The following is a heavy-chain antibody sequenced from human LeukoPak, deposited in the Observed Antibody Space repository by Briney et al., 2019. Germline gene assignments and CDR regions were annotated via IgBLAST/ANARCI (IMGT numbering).Heavy chain of an antibody. Sequence: PSETLSLTCTVSGGSISIYYWSWIRQPPGKGLEWIGYIYYSGSTNYNPSLKSRVTISVDTSKNQFSLKLSSVTAADTAVYYCARGTWEQWLAYFDYWGQGTLVTVSS. D-gene: IGHD6-19*01. CDR3: ARGTWEQWLAYFDY. CDR1: GGSISIYY. J-gene: IGHJ4*02. V-gene: IGHV4-59*01. CDR2: IYYSGST.